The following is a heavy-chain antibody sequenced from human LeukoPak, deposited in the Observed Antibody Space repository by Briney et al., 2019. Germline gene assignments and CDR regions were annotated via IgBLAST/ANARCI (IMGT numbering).Heavy chain of an antibody. D-gene: IGHD3-3*01. CDR3: TTSNFGFPFDY. J-gene: IGHJ4*02. CDR2: IKKKTDAGTT. Sequence: GGSLRLSCAASGFTFSNAWMSWVRQAPGKGPEWVGRIKKKTDAGTTDYAAPVKGRFTISRDDSKNTLYLQMNSLKTEDTAMYYCTTSNFGFPFDYWGQGTLVTVSS. CDR1: GFTFSNAW. V-gene: IGHV3-15*01.